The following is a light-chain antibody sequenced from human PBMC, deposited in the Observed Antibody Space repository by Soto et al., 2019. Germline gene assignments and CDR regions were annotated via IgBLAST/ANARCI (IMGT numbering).Light chain of an antibody. Sequence: QSALTQPRSVSGSPGQSVTISCTGTSSDVGGYNYVSWYQQHPGKAPKVMIYDVSARPSGVPDRFSGSKSGNTASLTISGLQAEDEADYYCCSYAGRPRYVFGTGTKLTVL. J-gene: IGLJ1*01. CDR1: SSDVGGYNY. CDR2: DVS. CDR3: CSYAGRPRYV. V-gene: IGLV2-11*01.